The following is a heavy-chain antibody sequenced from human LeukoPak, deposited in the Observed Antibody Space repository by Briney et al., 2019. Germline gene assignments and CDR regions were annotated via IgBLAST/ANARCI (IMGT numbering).Heavy chain of an antibody. CDR2: IKEDGSIE. V-gene: IGHV3-7*03. D-gene: IGHD2-2*01. CDR3: AKGPRVPSPTYYFES. J-gene: IGHJ4*02. Sequence: GGSLRLSCAASGFAFSKYWMSWVRQAPGKGLEWVANIKEDGSIEDYADSVKGRFTVSRDNAKNSLYLQMNTLRVEDTAVYYCAKGPRVPSPTYYFESWGQGTLVTVSS. CDR1: GFAFSKYW.